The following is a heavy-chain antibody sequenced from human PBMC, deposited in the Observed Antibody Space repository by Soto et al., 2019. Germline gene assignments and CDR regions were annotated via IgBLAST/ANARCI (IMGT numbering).Heavy chain of an antibody. CDR3: ATVLRYYDSSGLDY. CDR2: FDPEDGET. D-gene: IGHD3-22*01. V-gene: IGHV1-24*01. CDR1: RYTLTELS. J-gene: IGHJ4*02. Sequence: ASVKVSCKVSRYTLTELSMHWVRQAPGKGLEWMGGFDPEDGETIYAQKFQGRVTMTEDTSTDTAYMELSSLRSEDTAVYYCATVLRYYDSSGLDYWGQGTLVTVSS.